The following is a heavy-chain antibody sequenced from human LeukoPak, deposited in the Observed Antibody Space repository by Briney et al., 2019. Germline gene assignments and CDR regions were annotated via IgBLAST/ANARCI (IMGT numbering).Heavy chain of an antibody. CDR3: TRGSIAYYYMDV. J-gene: IGHJ6*03. CDR1: GGSISSYY. CDR2: IYYSGST. V-gene: IGHV4-59*01. D-gene: IGHD3-22*01. Sequence: TSETLSLTCTVSGGSISSYYWSWIRQPPGKGLEWIGNIYYSGSTNYNPSLKSRVTISVDTSKNQFSLKLSSATAADTAVYYCTRGSIAYYYMDVWGKGTTVTISS.